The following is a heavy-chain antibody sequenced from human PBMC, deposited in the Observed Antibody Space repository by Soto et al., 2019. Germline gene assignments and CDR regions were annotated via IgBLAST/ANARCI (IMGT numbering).Heavy chain of an antibody. CDR2: TYYRSKWYN. Sequence: SPTLSRSCAICGESVSSNRAAWNWLRQSPSRGLEWLGRTYYRSKWYNDYAVSVKSRITINPDTPKNQFSLQLNSVTPEDTAVYYCARDPGGYQAFDIWGQGTMVTVSS. D-gene: IGHD3-16*01. CDR3: ARDPGGYQAFDI. V-gene: IGHV6-1*01. CDR1: GESVSSNRAA. J-gene: IGHJ3*02.